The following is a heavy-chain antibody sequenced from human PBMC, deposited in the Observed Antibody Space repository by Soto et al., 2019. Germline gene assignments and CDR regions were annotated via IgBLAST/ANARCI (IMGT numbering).Heavy chain of an antibody. D-gene: IGHD5-18*01. CDR3: ARDHAMAHPGYWFDP. CDR2: ISAYNGNT. CDR1: GYTFTSYG. V-gene: IGHV1-18*01. J-gene: IGHJ5*02. Sequence: QVQLVQSGAEVKKPGASVKVSCKASGYTFTSYGISWMRQAPGQGLEWMGWISAYNGNTNYAQKLQGRVTMTTDTSTSTAYMELRSLRSDDTAVYYCARDHAMAHPGYWFDPWGQGTLVTVSS.